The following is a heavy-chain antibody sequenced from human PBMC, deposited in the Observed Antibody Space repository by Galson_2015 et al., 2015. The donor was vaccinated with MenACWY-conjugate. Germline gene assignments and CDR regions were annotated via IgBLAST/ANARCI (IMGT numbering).Heavy chain of an antibody. J-gene: IGHJ4*02. Sequence: QVQLQESGPGLVKPSETLSLTCTVSGGSASSSGYYWTWIRQPPGQGLEWIGLIYDSGTTKYNPSLKGRVTISLDTSKNQVSLKLSSVTAADTAVYYCAREFSYWGQGPWSPSPQ. CDR1: GGSASSSGYY. D-gene: IGHD2/OR15-2a*01. CDR3: AREFSY. V-gene: IGHV4-61*08. CDR2: IYDSGTT.